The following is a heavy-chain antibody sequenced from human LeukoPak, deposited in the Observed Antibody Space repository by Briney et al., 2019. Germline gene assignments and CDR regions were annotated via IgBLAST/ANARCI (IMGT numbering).Heavy chain of an antibody. CDR2: ISYDGSNK. J-gene: IGHJ4*02. D-gene: IGHD6-25*01. CDR3: VAAAAVAYYFDY. V-gene: IGHV3-30-3*01. CDR1: GFTFSNYA. Sequence: SGGSLRLSCAASGFTFSNYAMHWVRQAPGKGLEWVAVISYDGSNKYTADSVKGRFTISRDNSKNTLYLQMNSLRAEDTAVYYCVAAAAVAYYFDYWGQGTLVTVSS.